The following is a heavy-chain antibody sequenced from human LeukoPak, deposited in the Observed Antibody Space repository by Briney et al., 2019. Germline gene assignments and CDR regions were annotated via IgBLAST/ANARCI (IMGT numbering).Heavy chain of an antibody. CDR2: ISGSGTNT. CDR1: GFTFSSYS. D-gene: IGHD1-26*01. CDR3: AKARGIRYYYGMDV. J-gene: IGHJ6*02. Sequence: PGGSLRLSCAASGFTFSSYSMNWVRQAPGKGLEWVSGISGSGTNTYYADSVKGRFTISRDNSKNTLYLQMNSLRAEDTAVYYCAKARGIRYYYGMDVWGQGTTVTVSS. V-gene: IGHV3-23*01.